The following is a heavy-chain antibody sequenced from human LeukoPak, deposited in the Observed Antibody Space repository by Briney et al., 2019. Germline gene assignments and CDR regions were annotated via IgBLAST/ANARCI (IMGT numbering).Heavy chain of an antibody. CDR2: INPSGGST. V-gene: IGHV1-46*01. CDR3: ARDGRMVRGPSLRYYYYYYMDV. CDR1: GYTFTGYY. D-gene: IGHD3-10*01. J-gene: IGHJ6*03. Sequence: GASVKVSCKASGYTFTGYYMHWVRQAPGQGLEWMGIINPSGGSTSYAQKFQGRVTMTRDTSTSTVYMELSSLRSEDTAVYYCARDGRMVRGPSLRYYYYYYMDVWGKGTTVTISS.